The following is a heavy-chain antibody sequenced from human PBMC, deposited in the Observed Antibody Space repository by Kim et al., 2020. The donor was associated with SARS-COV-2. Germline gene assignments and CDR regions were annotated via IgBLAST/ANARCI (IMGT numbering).Heavy chain of an antibody. CDR3: ATENTRNYSYYYYGMDV. Sequence: SVKVSCKASGGTFSSYAISWVRQAPGQGLEWMGGTIPIFGTANYAQKLHGRVTITADESTSTAYMVLSSLRSEDTAVYYCATENTRNYSYYYYGMDVWGQGTTVTVSS. J-gene: IGHJ6*02. CDR1: GGTFSSYA. CDR2: TIPIFGTA. V-gene: IGHV1-69*13. D-gene: IGHD1-7*01.